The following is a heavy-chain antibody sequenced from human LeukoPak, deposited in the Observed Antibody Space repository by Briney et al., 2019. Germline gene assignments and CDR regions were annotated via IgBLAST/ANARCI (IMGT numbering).Heavy chain of an antibody. CDR2: IYYSGST. CDR1: GGSISSSSYY. V-gene: IGHV4-39*07. D-gene: IGHD6-19*01. J-gene: IGHJ4*02. Sequence: NASETLSLTCTVSGGSISSSSYYWGWIRQPPGKGLEWIGSIYYSGSTYYNPSLKSRVTISVDTSKNQFSLKLSSVTAADTAVYYCARGYGQWLVDYWGQGTLVTVSS. CDR3: ARGYGQWLVDY.